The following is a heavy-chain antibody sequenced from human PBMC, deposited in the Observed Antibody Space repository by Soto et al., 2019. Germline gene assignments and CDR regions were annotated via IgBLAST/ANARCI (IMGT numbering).Heavy chain of an antibody. D-gene: IGHD1-1*01. V-gene: IGHV3-33*01. CDR3: ARELAYYFDY. CDR2: IWYDGSNK. Sequence: QVQLVESGGGVVQPGRSLRLSCAASGFTFSSYGMHWVRQAPGKGLEWVAVIWYDGSNKYYADSVKGRFTISRDNSKNTLYLQMNSRRAEDTAVYYCARELAYYFDYWGQGTLVTVSS. CDR1: GFTFSSYG. J-gene: IGHJ4*02.